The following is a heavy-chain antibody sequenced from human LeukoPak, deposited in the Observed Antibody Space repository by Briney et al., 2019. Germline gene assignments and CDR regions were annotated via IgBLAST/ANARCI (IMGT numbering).Heavy chain of an antibody. Sequence: PSETLSLTCAVYGESFSGFYWNWIRQVPGKGLEWIGEINHTGDTKYNPSLKSRVTIPADTSKNQFSLKLRSVTAADTTVYYCARYRGVVGIDYWGQGTLVTVSS. CDR2: INHTGDT. CDR1: GESFSGFY. D-gene: IGHD2-15*01. V-gene: IGHV4-34*01. J-gene: IGHJ4*02. CDR3: ARYRGVVGIDY.